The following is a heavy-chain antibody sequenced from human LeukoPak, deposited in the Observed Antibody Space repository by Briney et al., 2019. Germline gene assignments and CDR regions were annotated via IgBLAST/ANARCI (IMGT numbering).Heavy chain of an antibody. CDR2: ISYDGTNK. V-gene: IGHV3-30*18. J-gene: IGHJ3*02. Sequence: GRSLRLSCAASGFTFSHYGMHWVRQAPGKGLEWVAVISYDGTNKYYADSVKGRFTISRDNSKNTLYLQMNSLRAEDTAVYYCAKLARTGYLTDAFDIWGQGTMVTVSS. D-gene: IGHD3/OR15-3a*01. CDR1: GFTFSHYG. CDR3: AKLARTGYLTDAFDI.